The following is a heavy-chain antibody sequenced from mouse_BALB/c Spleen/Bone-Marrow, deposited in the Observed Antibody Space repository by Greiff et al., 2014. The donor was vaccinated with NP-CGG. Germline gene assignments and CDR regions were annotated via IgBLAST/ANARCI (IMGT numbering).Heavy chain of an antibody. V-gene: IGHV14-3*02. CDR1: GFNIKDTY. CDR2: IDPANGNT. J-gene: IGHJ3*01. D-gene: IGHD1-1*01. Sequence: EVKLMESGAELVKPGASVKLSCTASGFNIKDTYMPWVKQRPEQGLEWIGRIDPANGNTKYDPKFQGKATITADTSSNTAYLQLSSLTSEDTAVYYCAAYYYGSNQFAYWGPRTLVTVSA. CDR3: AAYYYGSNQFAY.